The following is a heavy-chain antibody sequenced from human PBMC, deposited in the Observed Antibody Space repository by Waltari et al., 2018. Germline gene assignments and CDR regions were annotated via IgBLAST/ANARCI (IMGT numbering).Heavy chain of an antibody. D-gene: IGHD6-19*01. CDR3: AREPEEGWYVYFDY. CDR1: GFTFSSHW. V-gene: IGHV3-7*01. CDR2: IKQDGSEK. Sequence: EVQLVESGGGLVQPGGSLRLSGAASGFTFSSHWIGWVRTAPGKGLEWVANIKQDGSEKYYVDSVKGRFTISRDNAKNSLYLQMNSLRAEDTAVYYCAREPEEGWYVYFDYWGQGTLVTVSS. J-gene: IGHJ4*02.